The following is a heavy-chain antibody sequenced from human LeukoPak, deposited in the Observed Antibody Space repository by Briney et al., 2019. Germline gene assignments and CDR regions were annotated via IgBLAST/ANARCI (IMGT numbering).Heavy chain of an antibody. CDR3: ASVDGSGHSLDY. J-gene: IGHJ4*02. V-gene: IGHV4-59*13. CDR1: GGSISSYY. CDR2: IYYSGST. Sequence: PSETLSLTCTVSGGSISSYYWSWIRQPPGKGLEWIGYIYYSGSTNYNPSLKSRVTISVDTSKNQFSLMLSSVTAADTAVYYYASVDGSGHSLDYWGQGTLVTVSS. D-gene: IGHD3-10*01.